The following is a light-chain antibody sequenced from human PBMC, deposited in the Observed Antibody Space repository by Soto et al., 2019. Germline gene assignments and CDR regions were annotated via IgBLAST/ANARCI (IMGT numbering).Light chain of an antibody. V-gene: IGLV2-14*01. J-gene: IGLJ2*01. Sequence: QSALTQPASVSGSPGQSITISCTGTSSDVGGYDYVSWYQHHPGKAPKLMIYEVTNRPSGVSNRFSGSKSGNTASLTISGLQAEDESDYYCSSYTSSSLVVFGGGTKLTVL. CDR3: SSYTSSSLVV. CDR1: SSDVGGYDY. CDR2: EVT.